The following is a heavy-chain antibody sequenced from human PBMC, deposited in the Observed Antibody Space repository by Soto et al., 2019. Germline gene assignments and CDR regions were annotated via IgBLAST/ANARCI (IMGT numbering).Heavy chain of an antibody. J-gene: IGHJ4*02. Sequence: QVQLVQSGAEVKKPGSSVKVSCKANRGTFSSYAISWVRQAPGQGLEWMGGIIPIFGTANYAQKFQGRVTITADESTSTAYMELSSLRSVDTAVYYCASVSPGIAVADYWGQGTLVTVSS. D-gene: IGHD6-19*01. CDR3: ASVSPGIAVADY. CDR1: RGTFSSYA. CDR2: IIPIFGTA. V-gene: IGHV1-69*12.